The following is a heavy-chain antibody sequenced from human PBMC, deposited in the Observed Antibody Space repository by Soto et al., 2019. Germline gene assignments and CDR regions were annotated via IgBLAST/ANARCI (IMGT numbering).Heavy chain of an antibody. CDR1: GGSVNNANYF. J-gene: IGHJ6*02. CDR2: INYSGST. Sequence: QVRLEESGPGLVKPSETLSLICSVSGGSVNNANYFWNWIRHHPENGLEWIGYINYSGSTRYNPSFKPRATLSIDTSKTQLSLRLNSLTVADTAVYFCARDADYGGSRGGMDVWGRGTTVTVSS. CDR3: ARDADYGGSRGGMDV. D-gene: IGHD4-17*01. V-gene: IGHV4-31*03.